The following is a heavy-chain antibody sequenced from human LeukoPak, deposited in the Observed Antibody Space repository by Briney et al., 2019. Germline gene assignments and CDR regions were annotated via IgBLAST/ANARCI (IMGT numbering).Heavy chain of an antibody. D-gene: IGHD3-22*01. J-gene: IGHJ4*02. CDR1: GGSISSSSYY. Sequence: SETLSLTCTVSGGSISSSSYYWGWIRQPPGKGLEWIGGIYYSGSTYYNPSLKSRVTISVDTSKNQFSLKLSSVTAADTAVYYCARRYYDSSGYYYWGQGTLVTVSS. CDR2: IYYSGST. V-gene: IGHV4-39*01. CDR3: ARRYYDSSGYYY.